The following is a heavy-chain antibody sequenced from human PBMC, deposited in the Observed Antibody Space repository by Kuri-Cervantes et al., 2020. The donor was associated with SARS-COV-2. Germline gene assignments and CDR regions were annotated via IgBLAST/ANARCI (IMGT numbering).Heavy chain of an antibody. D-gene: IGHD2-2*01. CDR3: ARAPGRYCSSTSCARGAFDI. Sequence: ASVKVSCKASGGTFSNYALSWVRQATGQGLEWMGWMNPNSGNTGYAQKFQGRVTMTRNTSVSTACMELSSLRSEDTAVYYCARAPGRYCSSTSCARGAFDIWGQGTMVTVSS. CDR1: GGTFSNYA. J-gene: IGHJ3*02. CDR2: MNPNSGNT. V-gene: IGHV1-8*02.